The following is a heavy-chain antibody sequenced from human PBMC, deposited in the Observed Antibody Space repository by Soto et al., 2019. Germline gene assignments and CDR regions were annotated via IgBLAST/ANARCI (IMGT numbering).Heavy chain of an antibody. CDR1: GGSISSGGYY. Sequence: SETLSLTCTVSGGSISSGGYYWSWIRQHPGKGLEWIGYIYYSGSTYYNPSLKSRVTISVDTSKNQFSLKLSSVTAADTAVYYCARAVNDYYDSSGYYYRYYFDYWGQGTLVPVS. CDR3: ARAVNDYYDSSGYYYRYYFDY. D-gene: IGHD3-22*01. J-gene: IGHJ4*02. V-gene: IGHV4-31*03. CDR2: IYYSGST.